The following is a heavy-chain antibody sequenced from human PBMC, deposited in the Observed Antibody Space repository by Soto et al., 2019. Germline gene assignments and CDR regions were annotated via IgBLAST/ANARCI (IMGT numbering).Heavy chain of an antibody. CDR2: ITFRGDYT. D-gene: IGHD1-26*01. CDR1: GFTFSSYA. J-gene: IGHJ4*02. Sequence: EVQLLESGGGLVQPGGSLRLSCAASGFTFSSYAMSWVRQAPGKGLEWLAGITFRGDYTYYADSVKGRFTLSRDNSRNRLDLQRNTLKVEVTALYFCAKLGTMGVFDNWGQGTLLTVSS. CDR3: AKLGTMGVFDN. V-gene: IGHV3-23*01.